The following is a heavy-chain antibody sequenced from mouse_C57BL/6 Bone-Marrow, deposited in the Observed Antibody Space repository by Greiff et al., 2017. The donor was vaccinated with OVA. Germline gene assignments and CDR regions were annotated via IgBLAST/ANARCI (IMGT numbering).Heavy chain of an antibody. D-gene: IGHD2-4*01. Sequence: VMLVESGAELARPGASVKLSCKASGYTFTSYGISWVKQRTGQGLEWIGEIYPRSGNTYYNEKFKGKATLTADKSSSTAYMELRSLTSEDSAVYFCARFMIYYDYFDYWGQGTTLTVSS. CDR1: GYTFTSYG. CDR3: ARFMIYYDYFDY. V-gene: IGHV1-81*01. J-gene: IGHJ2*01. CDR2: IYPRSGNT.